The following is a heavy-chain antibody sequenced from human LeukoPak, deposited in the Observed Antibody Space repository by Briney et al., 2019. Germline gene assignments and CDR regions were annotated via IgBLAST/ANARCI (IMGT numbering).Heavy chain of an antibody. J-gene: IGHJ4*02. D-gene: IGHD3-3*01. CDR3: ARVGLRFLEWYYFDY. CDR1: GFTFSTYA. V-gene: IGHV3-7*01. Sequence: PGGSLRLSCAASGFTFSTYAMSWVRQAPGKGLEWVANIKQDGSEKYYVDSVKGRFTISRDNAKNSLYLQMNSLRAEDTAVYYCARVGLRFLEWYYFDYWGQGTLVTVSS. CDR2: IKQDGSEK.